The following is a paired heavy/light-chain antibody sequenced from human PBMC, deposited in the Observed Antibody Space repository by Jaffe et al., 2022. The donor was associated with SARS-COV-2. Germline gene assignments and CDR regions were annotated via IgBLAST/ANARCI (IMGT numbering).Heavy chain of an antibody. Sequence: QVQLVQSGAEVKKPGASVKVSCKASGYTFTSYYMHWVRQAPGQGLEWMGIINPSGGSTSYAQKFQGRVTMTRDTSTSTVYMELSSLRSEDTAVYYCARAIVTMIVVAPHRVGAFDIWGQGTMVTVSS. CDR1: GYTFTSYY. CDR3: ARAIVTMIVVAPHRVGAFDI. CDR2: INPSGGST. D-gene: IGHD3-22*01. V-gene: IGHV1-46*01. J-gene: IGHJ3*02.
Light chain of an antibody. CDR3: QQYNNWPPGWT. Sequence: EIVMTQSPATLSVSPGERATLSCRASQSVSSNLAWYQQKPGQAPRLLIYGASTRATGIPARFSGSGSGTEFTLTISSLQSEDFAVYYCQQYNNWPPGWTFGQGTKVEIK. CDR2: GAS. V-gene: IGKV3-15*01. CDR1: QSVSSN. J-gene: IGKJ1*01.